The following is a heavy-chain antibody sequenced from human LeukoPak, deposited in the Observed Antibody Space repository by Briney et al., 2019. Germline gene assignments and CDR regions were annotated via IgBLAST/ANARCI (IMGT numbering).Heavy chain of an antibody. J-gene: IGHJ4*02. Sequence: PGGSLRLSCAASGFTVSSNYMSWVRRAPGKGLEWVSVIYSGGSTYYADSVKGRFTISRDNSKNTLYLQMNCLRAEDTAVYYCASTGSGWYYFDYWGQGTLVTVSS. CDR3: ASTGSGWYYFDY. CDR1: GFTVSSNY. V-gene: IGHV3-66*02. D-gene: IGHD6-19*01. CDR2: IYSGGST.